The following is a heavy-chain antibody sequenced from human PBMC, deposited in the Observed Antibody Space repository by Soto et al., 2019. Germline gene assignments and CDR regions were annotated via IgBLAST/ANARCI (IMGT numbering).Heavy chain of an antibody. D-gene: IGHD2-15*01. CDR2: ISSTSSYL. J-gene: IGHJ6*02. V-gene: IGHV3-21*04. CDR1: GFTFSDYT. CDR3: ARGYCSAVGCYVHYYYGFDV. Sequence: GGSLRLSCAASGFTFSDYTMNWVRQAPGKGLEWVASISSTSSYLYYADSVQGRFSISRDNPKNSLYLQMNGLRVEDTAVYYCARGYCSAVGCYVHYYYGFDVWGQGTTVTVSS.